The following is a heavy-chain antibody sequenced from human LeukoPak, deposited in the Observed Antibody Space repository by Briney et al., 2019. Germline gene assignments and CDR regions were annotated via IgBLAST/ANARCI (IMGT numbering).Heavy chain of an antibody. CDR1: GFTFSDYY. CDR3: ARSGSIAVVVPAATLVDY. CDR2: ISSSSSYT. J-gene: IGHJ4*02. Sequence: PGGSLRLSCAASGFTFSDYYMSWIRQAPGKGLEWVSYISSSSSYTNYADSVKGRFTISRDNAKNSLYLQMNSLRAEDTAVYYRARSGSIAVVVPAATLVDYWGQGTLVTVSS. D-gene: IGHD2-2*01. V-gene: IGHV3-11*03.